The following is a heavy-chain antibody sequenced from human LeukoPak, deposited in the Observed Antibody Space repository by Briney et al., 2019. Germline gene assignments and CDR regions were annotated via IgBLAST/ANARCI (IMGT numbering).Heavy chain of an antibody. CDR1: GHSITSNF. CDR2: THYSDHT. J-gene: IGHJ3*02. Sequence: WETLSLTCTVYGHSITSNFWSWIRQPPGQGLQWVAYTHYSDHTNYNPSLKSRVTISVDTSKNQLSLMLSSVRAADTAVYYWARDRRREQLHAFDIWGQGTMVTVSS. CDR3: ARDRRREQLHAFDI. V-gene: IGHV4-59*01. D-gene: IGHD1/OR15-1a*01.